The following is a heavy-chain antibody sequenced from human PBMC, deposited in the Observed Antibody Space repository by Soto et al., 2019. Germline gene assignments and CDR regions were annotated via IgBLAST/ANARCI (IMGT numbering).Heavy chain of an antibody. J-gene: IGHJ3*01. D-gene: IGHD5-12*01. V-gene: IGHV3-74*01. Sequence: EVQLVESGGGLVQPGGSLRLSCAASGFTFSTFVMHWVRQAPGKGLVWVSRINSDGSDTRYADSVKGRFTISRDNARNTVDMQMSSLRAEDTAVYFCVRDRDGYNFWGQGTMVTVSS. CDR3: VRDRDGYNF. CDR1: GFTFSTFV. CDR2: INSDGSDT.